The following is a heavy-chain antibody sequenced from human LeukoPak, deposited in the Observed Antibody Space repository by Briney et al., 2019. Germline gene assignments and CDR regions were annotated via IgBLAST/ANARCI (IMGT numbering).Heavy chain of an antibody. D-gene: IGHD2-2*03. V-gene: IGHV3-48*02. Sequence: PGGSLRLSCEASRFTFSSYTMNWVRQAPGKGLEWISYISSGSTTIYYADSVKGRFTISRDNAKNSLYLQKNSLRDEDTAVYYCARGPPGYCGSTSCLFDYWGQGTLVTVSS. J-gene: IGHJ4*02. CDR2: ISSGSTTI. CDR1: RFTFSSYT. CDR3: ARGPPGYCGSTSCLFDY.